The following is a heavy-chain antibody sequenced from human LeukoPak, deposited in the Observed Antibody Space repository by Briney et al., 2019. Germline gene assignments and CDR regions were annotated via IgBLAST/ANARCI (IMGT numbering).Heavy chain of an antibody. CDR3: ARTPKTVKNYYYMDV. CDR2: ISYSGST. Sequence: SETLSLTCTVSGGSITTYYWSWIRQPPGKGLEWLGYISYSGSTSYIPSLKSRVTISVDTSKNQFSLKVSSVTAADTAVYYCARTPKTVKNYYYMDVWGKGTTVTISS. CDR1: GGSITTYY. V-gene: IGHV4-59*01. J-gene: IGHJ6*03. D-gene: IGHD4-17*01.